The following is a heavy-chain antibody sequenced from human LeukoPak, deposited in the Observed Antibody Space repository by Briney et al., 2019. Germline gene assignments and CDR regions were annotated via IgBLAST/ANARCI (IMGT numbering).Heavy chain of an antibody. D-gene: IGHD6-19*01. J-gene: IGHJ4*02. CDR1: GFAFTKCA. CDR2: ITATGDSA. V-gene: IGHV3-23*01. Sequence: GGSLRLSCVASGFAFTKCAMSWIRQAPGKGLEWVAIITATGDSAYYADSVKGRFTISRDNSRNRVYMQMHSLRAEDTAIYYCAGDRNSDWYSPLDYWGQGSQVTVSP. CDR3: AGDRNSDWYSPLDY.